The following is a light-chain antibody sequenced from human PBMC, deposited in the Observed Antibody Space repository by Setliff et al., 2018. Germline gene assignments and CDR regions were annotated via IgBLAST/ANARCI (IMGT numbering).Light chain of an antibody. CDR2: RNN. CDR3: AAWDNSLSGYV. J-gene: IGLJ1*01. CDR1: RPHIADNY. V-gene: IGLV1-47*01. Sequence: QSALTQPPSASGAPGQRVIISCSGSRPHIADNYVYWYQQLPGTAPKLRVNRNNQRPSGVPDRFSGSKSGTSASLAINGLRSEDEADYYCAAWDNSLSGYVFGTGTKGTVL.